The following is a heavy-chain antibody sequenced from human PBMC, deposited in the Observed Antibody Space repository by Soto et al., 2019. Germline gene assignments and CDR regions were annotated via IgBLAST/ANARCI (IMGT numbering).Heavy chain of an antibody. CDR2: INPNSGGT. CDR1: GYTFTGYY. D-gene: IGHD6-6*01. CDR3: ARVEYSSSLDYYRMDV. V-gene: IGHV1-2*02. Sequence: GASVKVSCKASGYTFTGYYMHWVRQAPGQGLEGMGWINPNSGGTNYAQKFQGRVTMTRDTSISTAYMELSRLRSDDTAVYYCARVEYSSSLDYYRMDVWGQGTTVTVSS. J-gene: IGHJ6*02.